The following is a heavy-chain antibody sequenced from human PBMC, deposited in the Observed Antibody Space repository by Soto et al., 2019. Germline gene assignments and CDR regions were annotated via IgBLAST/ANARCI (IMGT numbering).Heavy chain of an antibody. V-gene: IGHV1-18*01. Sequence: QVQLVQSGAEVKKPGASVKVSCKASGYTFTSYGINWVRQAPGQGLEWMGWISTYNGNTNYAQKLQGRVTMTTDTSTSTAYMEPRSLRSDDTAVYYCARAPLYYDFRSGLESDYWGQGTRVTVSS. D-gene: IGHD3-3*01. CDR3: ARAPLYYDFRSGLESDY. CDR1: GYTFTSYG. CDR2: ISTYNGNT. J-gene: IGHJ4*02.